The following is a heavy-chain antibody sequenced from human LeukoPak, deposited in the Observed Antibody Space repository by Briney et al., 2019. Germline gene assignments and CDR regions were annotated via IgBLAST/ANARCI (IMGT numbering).Heavy chain of an antibody. J-gene: IGHJ4*02. CDR1: GLTFSNHW. CDR3: ATQQGGNLAY. CDR2: ITNDGSST. V-gene: IGHV3-74*01. Sequence: GGSLRLSCAASGLTFSNHWMHWVRQAPGKGLVWVSRITNDGSSTTYADSVKGRFTISRDNAKNMLYLQVNSLRAEDTAVYYCATQQGGNLAYWGQGTLVTVSS. D-gene: IGHD1-14*01.